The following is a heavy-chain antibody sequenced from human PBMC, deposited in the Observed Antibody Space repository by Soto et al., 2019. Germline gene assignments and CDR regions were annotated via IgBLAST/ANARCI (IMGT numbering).Heavy chain of an antibody. CDR2: INHSGST. J-gene: IGHJ4*02. D-gene: IGHD1-26*01. V-gene: IGHV4-34*01. Sequence: KPSETLSLTCAVYGGSFSGYYWSWIRQPPGKGLEWIGEINHSGSTNYNPSLKSRVTISVDTSKNQFSLKLSSVTAADTAVYYCARDSEELAGAPVDYWGQGTLVTVSS. CDR3: ARDSEELAGAPVDY. CDR1: GGSFSGYY.